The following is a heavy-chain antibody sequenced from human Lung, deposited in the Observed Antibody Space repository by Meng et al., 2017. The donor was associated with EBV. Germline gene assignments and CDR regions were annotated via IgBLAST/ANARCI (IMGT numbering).Heavy chain of an antibody. J-gene: IGHJ5*02. CDR1: GGSISSGGYY. Sequence: QVQLQESGPGLVKPSQTLSLTCTVSGGSISSGGYYWSWIRQHPGKGLEWIGYIYYSGSTYYNPSLKSRVTISVDTSKNQFSLKLSSVTAADTAVYYCARGITMVRGVPGHWFDPWGQGTLVTVSS. V-gene: IGHV4-31*03. CDR2: IYYSGST. D-gene: IGHD3-10*01. CDR3: ARGITMVRGVPGHWFDP.